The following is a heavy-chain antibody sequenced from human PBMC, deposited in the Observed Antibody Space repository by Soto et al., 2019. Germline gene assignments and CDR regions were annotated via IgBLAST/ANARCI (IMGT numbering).Heavy chain of an antibody. V-gene: IGHV3-72*01. Sequence: PGGSLRLSCAASGFTLSDHYMDWVRQAPGKGLEWVGRTRNKANGYTTEYAASVKGRFTISRDDSGNSLYLQMNSLKTEETAVFYCTRGTPSKPGTRPHMDVWGKGTTVTVSS. CDR1: GFTLSDHY. J-gene: IGHJ6*03. D-gene: IGHD1-1*01. CDR2: TRNKANGYTT. CDR3: TRGTPSKPGTRPHMDV.